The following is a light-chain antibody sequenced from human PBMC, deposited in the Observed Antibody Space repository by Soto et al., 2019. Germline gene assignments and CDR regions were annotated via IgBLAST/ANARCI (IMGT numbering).Light chain of an antibody. CDR3: QQSLTMPIT. V-gene: IGKV1-5*01. Sequence: DIQMTQSPSTLSASVGDRVTLTCRASQSISSWLAWYQQKSGKAPKLLIYDASSLESGVPSRFSGSGSGTEFTLTITSLQPDDFGTYYCQQSLTMPITFGQGTRLEIK. J-gene: IGKJ5*01. CDR2: DAS. CDR1: QSISSW.